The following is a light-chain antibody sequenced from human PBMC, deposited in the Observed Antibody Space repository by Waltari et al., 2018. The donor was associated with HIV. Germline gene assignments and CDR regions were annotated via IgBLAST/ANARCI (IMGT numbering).Light chain of an antibody. V-gene: IGLV2-8*01. CDR3: SSYAGSNNLI. CDR1: SSDVGGYDY. CDR2: DVT. J-gene: IGLJ2*01. Sequence: QSALTQPLSASGSPGQSVTISCNGTSSDVGGYDYVSWYQQHPGKAPKLMLYDVTKRPSGVPDRFSGSKSGNTASLTLSGLQAEDEADYYCSSYAGSNNLIFGGGTKLTVL.